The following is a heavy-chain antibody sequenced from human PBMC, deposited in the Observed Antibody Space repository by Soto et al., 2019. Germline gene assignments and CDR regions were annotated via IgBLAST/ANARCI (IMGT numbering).Heavy chain of an antibody. J-gene: IGHJ4*02. CDR1: GFSLSTSGVG. D-gene: IGHD3-16*01. V-gene: IGHV2-5*02. Sequence: SGPTLVNPTQTLTLTCTLSGFSLSTSGVGVGWIRQPPGKALEWLALIYWDDDKRYSPFLKRGLTFSKDTSKNQVVLTMTNMHPVDTATHYCAHSTHAIMALDNWGQETLVTISS. CDR3: AHSTHAIMALDN. CDR2: IYWDDDK.